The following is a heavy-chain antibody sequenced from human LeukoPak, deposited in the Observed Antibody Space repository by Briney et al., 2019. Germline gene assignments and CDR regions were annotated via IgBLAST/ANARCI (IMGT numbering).Heavy chain of an antibody. V-gene: IGHV3-23*01. J-gene: IGHJ3*01. CDR1: GFTFSSYA. Sequence: PGGSLRLSCAASGFTFSSYAMSWVRQAPGKGLEWVSSISGSGGSTYYTDSLKGRFTISRDNSKNTLYLQMNSLKTEDTAVYYCTTLRPYIQPRWGQGTMVTVSS. CDR2: ISGSGGST. CDR3: TTLRPYIQPR. D-gene: IGHD5-18*01.